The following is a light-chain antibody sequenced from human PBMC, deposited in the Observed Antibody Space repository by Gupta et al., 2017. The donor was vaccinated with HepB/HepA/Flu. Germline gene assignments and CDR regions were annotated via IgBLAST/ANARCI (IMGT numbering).Light chain of an antibody. CDR2: KDT. CDR1: VLPNQY. CDR3: QSADSSGNFYV. Sequence: SPELTPPPSLSVSPGQTARITCSGDVLPNQYAYWYQQKPGQAPVLIVYKDTERPPGTPERFSGSSSGATVTLTISGVQAEDEADYYCQSADSSGNFYVFGTGTKVSIL. V-gene: IGLV3-25*03. J-gene: IGLJ1*01.